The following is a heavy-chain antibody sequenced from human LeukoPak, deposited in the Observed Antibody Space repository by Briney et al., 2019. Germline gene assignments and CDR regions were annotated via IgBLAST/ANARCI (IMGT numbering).Heavy chain of an antibody. CDR1: GFTFSDYY. Sequence: GGSLRLSCAASGFTFSDYYMSWIRQAPGKGLEWVSYISSSGSTIYYADSVKGRFTISRDNAKNSLYLQMNSLRAEDTAVYYCARGFYCSSTSCPLGVDYWGQGTLVTVSS. J-gene: IGHJ4*02. CDR2: ISSSGSTI. CDR3: ARGFYCSSTSCPLGVDY. V-gene: IGHV3-11*01. D-gene: IGHD2-2*01.